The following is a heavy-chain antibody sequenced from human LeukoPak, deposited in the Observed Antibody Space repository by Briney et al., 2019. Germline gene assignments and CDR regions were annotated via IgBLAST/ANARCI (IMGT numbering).Heavy chain of an antibody. CDR2: ISGSGGST. V-gene: IGHV3-23*01. CDR3: AKDLRRQLVAGTFDY. CDR1: GFTFSSYA. Sequence: PGGSLRLSCAASGFTFSSYAMGWVRQAPGKGLEWVSAISGSGGSTYYADSVKGRFTISRDNSKNTLYLQMNSLRAEDTAVYYCAKDLRRQLVAGTFDYWGQGTLVTVSS. J-gene: IGHJ4*02. D-gene: IGHD6-19*01.